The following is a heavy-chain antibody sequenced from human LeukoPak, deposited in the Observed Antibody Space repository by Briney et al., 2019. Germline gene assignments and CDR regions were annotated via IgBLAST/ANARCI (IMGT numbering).Heavy chain of an antibody. D-gene: IGHD2-2*01. CDR3: AREYCSSTSCPTDY. Sequence: GASVKVSCKASGYTFTTYGISWVRQAPGQGLEWMGWTSAYNDKTKYAQKLEGRVTMTTDTSTSTAYMEMRSLRSDDTAVYYCAREYCSSTSCPTDYWGQGTLVTVSS. J-gene: IGHJ4*02. CDR2: TSAYNDKT. CDR1: GYTFTTYG. V-gene: IGHV1-18*01.